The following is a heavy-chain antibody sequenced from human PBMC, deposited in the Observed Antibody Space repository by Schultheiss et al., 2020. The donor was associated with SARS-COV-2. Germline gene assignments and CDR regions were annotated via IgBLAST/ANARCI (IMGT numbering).Heavy chain of an antibody. V-gene: IGHV3-30*07. CDR3: ARDDCSGGSCQLGIDY. Sequence: GGSLRLSCAASGFTFSSYAMHWVRQAPGKGLEWVAVISYDGSNKYYADSVKRRFTISRDNSKNTLYLQMNSLRAEDTAVYYCARDDCSGGSCQLGIDYWGQGTLVTVSS. J-gene: IGHJ4*02. CDR2: ISYDGSNK. CDR1: GFTFSSYA. D-gene: IGHD2-15*01.